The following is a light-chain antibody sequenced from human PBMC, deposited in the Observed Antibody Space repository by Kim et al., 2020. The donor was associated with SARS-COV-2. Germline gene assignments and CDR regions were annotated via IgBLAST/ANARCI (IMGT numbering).Light chain of an antibody. J-gene: IGLJ1*01. Sequence: PGQSITISCTGTSSDVGSYNLVSWYQHHPGRAPKLMIYEGSKWPSGVSSRFSGSKSGDTASLTISGLQAEDEADYYCCSYAGSYVFGTGTKVTVL. V-gene: IGLV2-23*01. CDR1: SSDVGSYNL. CDR3: CSYAGSYV. CDR2: EGS.